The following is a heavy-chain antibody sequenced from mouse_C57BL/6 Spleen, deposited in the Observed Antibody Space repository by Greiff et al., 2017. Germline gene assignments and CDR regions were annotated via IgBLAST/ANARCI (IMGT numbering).Heavy chain of an antibody. V-gene: IGHV5-9*01. CDR3: ARRGSSYYSFDY. Sequence: EVKVVESGGGLVKPGGSLKLSCAASGFTFSSYTMSWVRQTPGKRLEWVATISGGGGNTYYPDSVKGRFTISRDNAKNTLYLHMSSLRSEDTALYYCARRGSSYYSFDYWGQGTTLTVSS. CDR2: ISGGGGNT. D-gene: IGHD1-1*01. CDR1: GFTFSSYT. J-gene: IGHJ2*01.